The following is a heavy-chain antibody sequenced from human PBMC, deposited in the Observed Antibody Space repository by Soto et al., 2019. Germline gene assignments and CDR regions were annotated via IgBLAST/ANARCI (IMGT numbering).Heavy chain of an antibody. CDR1: GGSISSSNW. V-gene: IGHV4-4*02. CDR3: ASSSSRPPYGMDV. CDR2: IYHSGST. D-gene: IGHD6-6*01. Sequence: QVQLQESGPGLVKPSGTLSLTCAVSGGSISSSNWWSWVRQPPGKGLEWIGEIYHSGSTTYNPSLKSRVTISVDKSKNQFSLKLSSVPAADTAVYYCASSSSRPPYGMDVWGQGTTVTVSS. J-gene: IGHJ6*02.